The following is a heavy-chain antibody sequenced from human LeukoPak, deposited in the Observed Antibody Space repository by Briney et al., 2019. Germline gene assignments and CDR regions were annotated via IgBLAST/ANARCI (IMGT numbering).Heavy chain of an antibody. Sequence: ASVKVSCKASGYTFTSYAMNWVRPAPGQGLEWMGWINTNTGNPTYAQGFTGRFVFSLDTSVSTAYLQISSLKAEDTAVYYCARGNFDPRLHSSGWYRVDYWGQGTLVTVSS. D-gene: IGHD6-19*01. CDR2: INTNTGNP. CDR1: GYTFTSYA. V-gene: IGHV7-4-1*02. CDR3: ARGNFDPRLHSSGWYRVDY. J-gene: IGHJ4*02.